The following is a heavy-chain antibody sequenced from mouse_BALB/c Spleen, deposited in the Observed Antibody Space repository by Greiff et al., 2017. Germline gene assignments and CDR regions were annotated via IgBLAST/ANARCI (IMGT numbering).Heavy chain of an antibody. CDR1: GYSITSGYY. Sequence: EVKLMESGPGLVKPSQSLSLTCSVTGYSITSGYYWNWIRQFPGNKLEWMGYISYDGSNNYNPSLKNRISITRDTSKNQFFLKLNSVTTEDTATYYCAREEGGYWGQGTTLTVSS. CDR3: AREEGGY. J-gene: IGHJ2*01. CDR2: ISYDGSN. V-gene: IGHV3-6*02.